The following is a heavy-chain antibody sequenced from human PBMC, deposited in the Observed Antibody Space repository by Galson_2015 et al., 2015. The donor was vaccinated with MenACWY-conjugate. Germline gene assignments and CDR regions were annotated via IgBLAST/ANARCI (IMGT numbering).Heavy chain of an antibody. D-gene: IGHD3-16*01. J-gene: IGHJ4*02. CDR3: ARAGGIDY. V-gene: IGHV3-48*02. Sequence: RQAPGKGLEWVSFISSGSNSIYYADSVKGRFTISRDNAKNSLYLQMDSLRDEDTAVYYCARAGGIDYWGQGTLVTVSS. CDR2: ISSGSNSI.